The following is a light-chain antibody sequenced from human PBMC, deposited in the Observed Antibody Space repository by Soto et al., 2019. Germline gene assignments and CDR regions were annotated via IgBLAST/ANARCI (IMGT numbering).Light chain of an antibody. CDR3: QQYGSSPPTWT. J-gene: IGKJ1*01. CDR2: DAS. Sequence: PQSPGAIATLSGRAAPRVRSYLAWSRKKPGQAPRPLIYDASKRATGIPARFSGSGSGTDFTLTISRLEPEDFAVYDCQQYGSSPPTWTFGQGTKVDI. CDR1: PRVRSY. V-gene: IGKV3-20*01.